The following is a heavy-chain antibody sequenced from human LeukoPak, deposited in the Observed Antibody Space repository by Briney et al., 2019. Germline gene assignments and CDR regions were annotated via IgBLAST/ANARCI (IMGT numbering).Heavy chain of an antibody. Sequence: PGGSLRLSCAASGFTFSSYGMGWVRQAPGKGLEWVSALSGSGGSTYYADSVKGRFTISRDNSKNTLYLQMNSLRVEDTAVYYCAKAPDFDILTGYYSAEYFQHWGQGTLVTVSS. D-gene: IGHD3-9*01. CDR2: LSGSGGST. J-gene: IGHJ1*01. V-gene: IGHV3-23*01. CDR1: GFTFSSYG. CDR3: AKAPDFDILTGYYSAEYFQH.